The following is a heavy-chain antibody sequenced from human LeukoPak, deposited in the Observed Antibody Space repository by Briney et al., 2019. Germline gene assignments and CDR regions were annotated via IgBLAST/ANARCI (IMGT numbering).Heavy chain of an antibody. Sequence: GGSLRLSCAASGFTFSDYSMNWVRQAPGKGLEWVSSISSGSTYIYYADSVKGRFTISRDNAKNSLYLQMNSLRAEDTAVYYCAREVLMGPRYFDYWGQGTLVTDSS. D-gene: IGHD3-10*01. J-gene: IGHJ4*02. CDR1: GFTFSDYS. CDR3: AREVLMGPRYFDY. CDR2: ISSGSTYI. V-gene: IGHV3-21*01.